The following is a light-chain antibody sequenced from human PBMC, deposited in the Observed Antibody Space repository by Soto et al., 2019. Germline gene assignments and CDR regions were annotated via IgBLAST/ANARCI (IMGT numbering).Light chain of an antibody. J-gene: IGLJ1*01. V-gene: IGLV2-8*01. CDR2: EVS. Sequence: SVLTQAPSASGSPGQSVTISCTGTSSDVGGYNYVSWYQQHPGKAPKLMIYEVSRRPSGVPDRFSGSKSGSTASLTVSGLQAEDEAEYYCSSFAGDNFLYVFGTGTKVTVL. CDR1: SSDVGGYNY. CDR3: SSFAGDNFLYV.